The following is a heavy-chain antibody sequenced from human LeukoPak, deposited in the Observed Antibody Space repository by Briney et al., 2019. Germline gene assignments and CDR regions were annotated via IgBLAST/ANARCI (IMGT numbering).Heavy chain of an antibody. J-gene: IGHJ4*02. Sequence: PGGSLRLSCAASGFTFTSYDMHWVRQAPGEGLEWVAFIQYDGRNKNYADSVKGRFTISRDNSKNTLYLQMNSLRAEDTAVYYCRGLGDYWGQGTLVTVSS. CDR1: GFTFTSYD. CDR2: IQYDGRNK. V-gene: IGHV3-30*02. CDR3: RGLGDY. D-gene: IGHD1-26*01.